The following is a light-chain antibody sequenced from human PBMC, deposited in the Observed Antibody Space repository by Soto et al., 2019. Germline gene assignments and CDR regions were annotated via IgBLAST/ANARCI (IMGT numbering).Light chain of an antibody. CDR1: QSVSSN. Sequence: EIVMTQSPATLSVSPGERATLSCRASQSVSSNLAWYQQKPGQAPRLLIYAASSRATGIPARFSGSGSGTEFTLTISRLQSEDFAVYYCQQYNKWPTFGGGTKVEIK. J-gene: IGKJ4*01. CDR2: AAS. V-gene: IGKV3-15*01. CDR3: QQYNKWPT.